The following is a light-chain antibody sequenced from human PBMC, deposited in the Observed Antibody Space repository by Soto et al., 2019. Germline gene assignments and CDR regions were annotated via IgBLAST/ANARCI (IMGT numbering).Light chain of an antibody. J-gene: IGLJ3*02. Sequence: QSALTQPRSVSGSPGQAVTISCTGTSSDVGGSNYVSWYQQHPGKAPKLVIYDVTRRPSGVPDRFSGSKSGNTASLTISGLQAEDEADYYYCSYACSSLWVFGGGTKLTVL. CDR3: CSYACSSLWV. V-gene: IGLV2-11*01. CDR2: DVT. CDR1: SSDVGGSNY.